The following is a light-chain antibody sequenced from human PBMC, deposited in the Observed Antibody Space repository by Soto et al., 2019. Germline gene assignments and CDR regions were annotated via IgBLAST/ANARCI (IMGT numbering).Light chain of an antibody. CDR2: AAS. Sequence: EIVLTQSPGTLSLSPGERATLSSRASQSVSSSSLAWYQQTPGQAPRLLIYAASSRATGIPDRVSGSLSVTDCTLTISRLEPEDFAVYYCQQYGSSPYTFGQGTELEIK. CDR3: QQYGSSPYT. V-gene: IGKV3-20*01. CDR1: QSVSSSS. J-gene: IGKJ2*01.